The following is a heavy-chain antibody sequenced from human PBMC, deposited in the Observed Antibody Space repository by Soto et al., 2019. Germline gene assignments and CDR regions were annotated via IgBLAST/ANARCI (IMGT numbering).Heavy chain of an antibody. D-gene: IGHD6-19*01. Sequence: QVQLVQSGAEVKKPGSSVKVSCKASGGTFSNYAISWVRKAPGQGLGGMGGITPFFGTANYAQKFKGRVTITADESMSTAYMELSRLRSEDTAVYYCAQTLGLAVAGPGRFDLWGRGTLVTVSS. J-gene: IGHJ2*01. V-gene: IGHV1-69*12. CDR3: AQTLGLAVAGPGRFDL. CDR1: GGTFSNYA. CDR2: ITPFFGTA.